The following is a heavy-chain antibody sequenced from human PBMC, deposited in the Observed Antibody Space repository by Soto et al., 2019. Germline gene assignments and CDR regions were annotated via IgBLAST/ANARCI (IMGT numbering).Heavy chain of an antibody. J-gene: IGHJ4*02. CDR1: GGTFSSYA. CDR2: IIPIFGTA. CDR3: ARGRYYFWSGYYRHIDY. V-gene: IGHV1-69*01. Sequence: QVQLVQSGAEVKKPGSSVKVSCKASGGTFSSYAISWVRQAPGQGLEWMGGIIPIFGTANYAQKFQGIVNITADESTSTAYMELSSLRCEDTAVYYCARGRYYFWSGYYRHIDYWGQGTLVTVSS. D-gene: IGHD3-3*01.